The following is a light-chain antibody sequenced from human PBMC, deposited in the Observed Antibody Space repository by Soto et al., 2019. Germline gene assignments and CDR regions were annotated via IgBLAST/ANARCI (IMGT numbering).Light chain of an antibody. CDR1: SSDVGGYDY. CDR2: HVS. V-gene: IGLV2-14*03. CDR3: SSFTSRSTLGV. J-gene: IGLJ2*01. Sequence: QSVLTQPASVSGSPGQSITISCTGTSSDVGGYDYVSWYQQHPGKAPKLMIYHVSNRPSGVSNRFSASKSGNTASLTISGLQPEDEADYYCSSFTSRSTLGVFGGGTKLTVL.